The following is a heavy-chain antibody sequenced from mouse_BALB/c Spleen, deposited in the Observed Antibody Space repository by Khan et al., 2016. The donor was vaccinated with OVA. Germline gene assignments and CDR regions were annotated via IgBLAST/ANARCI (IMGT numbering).Heavy chain of an antibody. J-gene: IGHJ3*01. CDR1: GFTFSNYA. CDR3: GRDYWFAY. V-gene: IGHV5-6-5*01. Sequence: EVELVESGGGLVKPGGSLKLSCAASGFTFSNYAMSWVRQSPEKRLEWVASISSGDSTYYPDSVKGRFTISRDNARNILYLQMSSLGSEDAAMYYCGRDYWFAYWGQGTLVTVSA. CDR2: ISSGDST.